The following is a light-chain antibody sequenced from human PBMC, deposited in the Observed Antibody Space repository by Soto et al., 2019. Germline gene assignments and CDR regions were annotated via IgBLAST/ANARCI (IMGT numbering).Light chain of an antibody. CDR1: SSDVGGYNY. J-gene: IGLJ1*01. V-gene: IGLV2-14*01. CDR3: SSYTSSSAGRV. CDR2: EVS. Sequence: QSALTQPASVSGSPGQSITISCTGTSSDVGGYNYVSWYQQHPGKAPKLMIYEVSNRPSGVSNRFSGSKSGNTASLTISGLQAEDEADYYCSSYTSSSAGRVFGTGTKLTVL.